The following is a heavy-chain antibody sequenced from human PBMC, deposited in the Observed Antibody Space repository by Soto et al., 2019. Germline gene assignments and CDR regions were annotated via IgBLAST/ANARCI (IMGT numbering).Heavy chain of an antibody. J-gene: IGHJ4*02. CDR1: GGSISSGGYY. CDR3: ARVRSRIWGSYRAYYFDY. V-gene: IGHV4-31*03. Sequence: PSETLSLTCTVSGGSISSGGYYWSWIRQHPGKGLEWIGDINYSGSTYYTPSLKSRVTISVDTSKNQFSLKLSSVTAADTAVYYCARVRSRIWGSYRAYYFDYWGQGTLVTVSS. D-gene: IGHD3-16*02. CDR2: INYSGST.